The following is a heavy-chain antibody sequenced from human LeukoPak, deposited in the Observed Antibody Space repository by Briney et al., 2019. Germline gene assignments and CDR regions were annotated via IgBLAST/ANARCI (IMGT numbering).Heavy chain of an antibody. V-gene: IGHV3-23*01. CDR2: ISGSGGST. CDR1: GFTFSSYA. Sequence: GGSLRLSCAASGFTFSSYAMSWARQAPGKGLEWVSAISGSGGSTYYADSVKGRFTISRGNSKNTLYLQMNSLRAEDTAVYYCAKVSVVLWVLLRHFDYWGQGTLVTVSS. CDR3: AKVSVVLWVLLRHFDY. J-gene: IGHJ4*02. D-gene: IGHD1-26*01.